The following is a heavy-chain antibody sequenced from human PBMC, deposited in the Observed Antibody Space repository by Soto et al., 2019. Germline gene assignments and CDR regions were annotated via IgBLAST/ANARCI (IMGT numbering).Heavy chain of an antibody. D-gene: IGHD3-10*01. J-gene: IGHJ6*02. CDR3: ARSETYYYASRSQPNNTDV. CDR1: GYTFSSYG. V-gene: IGHV1-18*01. Sequence: GASVKVSCKASGYTFSSYGISWVRQAPGQGLEWMGWISGYNGNRNYAQNLQGRVTVTTDTSTTTAFMELRSLRSDDTAVYYCARSETYYYASRSQPNNTDVWCQATMVTVSS. CDR2: ISGYNGNR.